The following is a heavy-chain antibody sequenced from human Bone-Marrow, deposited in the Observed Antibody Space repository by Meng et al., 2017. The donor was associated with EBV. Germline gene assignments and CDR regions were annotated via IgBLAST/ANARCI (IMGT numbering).Heavy chain of an antibody. D-gene: IGHD1-26*01. CDR1: GGTFSSYA. Sequence: QGRWGQRGAQVKKPGSSVKVSCKASGGTFSSYAISWVRQAPGQGLEWMGGIIPIFGTANYAQKFQGRVTITADESTSTAYMELSSLRSEDTAVYYCARDCSGSYNNWFDPWGQGTLVTVSS. J-gene: IGHJ5*02. CDR3: ARDCSGSYNNWFDP. CDR2: IIPIFGTA. V-gene: IGHV1-69*01.